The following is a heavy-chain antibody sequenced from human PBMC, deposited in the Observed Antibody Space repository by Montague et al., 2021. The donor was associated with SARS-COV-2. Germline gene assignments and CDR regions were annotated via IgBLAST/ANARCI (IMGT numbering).Heavy chain of an antibody. CDR3: AREGLYNWCDP. CDR2: IYYRGST. CDR1: NGSINSYY. Sequence: SETLSLTCTVSNGSINSYYWSWVRQPPGKRLEWIGYIYYRGSTNYNPSLESRVTMSIDTSKNQFSLKLRSVTAADTAVYFCAREGLYNWCDPWGQGTLVIVSS. J-gene: IGHJ5*02. V-gene: IGHV4-59*01.